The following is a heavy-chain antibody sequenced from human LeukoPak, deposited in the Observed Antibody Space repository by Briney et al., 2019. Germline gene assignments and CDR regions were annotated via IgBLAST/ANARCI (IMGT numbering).Heavy chain of an antibody. Sequence: GGSLRLSCAASGFTFSSCAMSWVRQAPGKGLEWVSAISGSGGSTYYADSVKGRFTISRDNSKNTLYLQMNSLRAEDTAVYYCAQQWLEPTPFDYWGQGTLVTVSS. CDR3: AQQWLEPTPFDY. V-gene: IGHV3-23*01. CDR2: ISGSGGST. D-gene: IGHD6-19*01. CDR1: GFTFSSCA. J-gene: IGHJ4*02.